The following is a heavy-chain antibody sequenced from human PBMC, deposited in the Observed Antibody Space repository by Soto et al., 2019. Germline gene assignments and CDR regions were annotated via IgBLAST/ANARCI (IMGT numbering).Heavy chain of an antibody. Sequence: QVQLVESGGGVVQPGRSLRLSCAASGFTFSSYAMHWVRQAPGKGLEWVAVISYDGSNKYYADSVKGRFTISRDNSKNTLYLQMNSLRAEDTAVYYCARDAKARTDIVLVPAAVNTAMVHHQDSWGQGTLVTVSS. CDR3: ARDAKARTDIVLVPAAVNTAMVHHQDS. J-gene: IGHJ4*02. CDR1: GFTFSSYA. CDR2: ISYDGSNK. D-gene: IGHD2-2*01. V-gene: IGHV3-30-3*01.